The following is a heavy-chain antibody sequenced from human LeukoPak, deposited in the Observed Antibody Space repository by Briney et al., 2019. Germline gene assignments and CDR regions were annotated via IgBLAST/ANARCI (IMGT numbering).Heavy chain of an antibody. J-gene: IGHJ3*02. Sequence: GASVKVSCKASGYTFTDNYFHWVRQAPGQGLEWVGWIHPNTGGTHYAQNFQGRVTLTRDTSISTAYMELSGLRSDDTAVYYCATWAFDIWGQGTMVTVSS. V-gene: IGHV1-2*02. CDR2: IHPNTGGT. CDR1: GYTFTDNY. CDR3: ATWAFDI.